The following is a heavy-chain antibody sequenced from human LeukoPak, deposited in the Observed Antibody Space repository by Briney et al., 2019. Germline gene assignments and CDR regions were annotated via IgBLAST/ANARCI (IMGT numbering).Heavy chain of an antibody. CDR3: ARDDSSGYYTFQH. V-gene: IGHV7-4-1*02. D-gene: IGHD3-22*01. J-gene: IGHJ1*01. CDR2: INTNTGTP. Sequence: ASVNVSYKASGYTFTIYAMNWVRQAPGQGREGMGWINTNTGTPTSAQGFTGRFVFSLDPSVSTAYLQISSLKAEDTAVYYCARDDSSGYYTFQHWGQGTLVTVSS. CDR1: GYTFTIYA.